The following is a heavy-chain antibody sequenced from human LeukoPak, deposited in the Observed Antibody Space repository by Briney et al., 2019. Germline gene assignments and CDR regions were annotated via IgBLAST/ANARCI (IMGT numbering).Heavy chain of an antibody. CDR3: ASESNYYDSSGYTNY. D-gene: IGHD3-22*01. V-gene: IGHV3-30-3*01. J-gene: IGHJ4*02. Sequence: GGSLRLSCAASGFTFSSYAMHWVRRAPGKGLEWVAVISYDGSNKHYADSVKGRFTISRDNSKNTLYLQMNSLRAEDTAVYYCASESNYYDSSGYTNYWGQGTLVTVSS. CDR1: GFTFSSYA. CDR2: ISYDGSNK.